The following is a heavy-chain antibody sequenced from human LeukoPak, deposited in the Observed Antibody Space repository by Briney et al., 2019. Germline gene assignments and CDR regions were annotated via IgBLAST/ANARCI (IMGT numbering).Heavy chain of an antibody. CDR2: IRYDGSNK. V-gene: IGHV3-30*02. J-gene: IGHJ5*02. CDR3: AKDRRPISSTGLDL. D-gene: IGHD2-2*01. Sequence: GGSLRLSCAASGFTFSTYSMNWVRQAPGKGLEWVAFIRYDGSNKYYADSVKGRFTISRDNSKNTLYLQMNSLRAEDTAVYYCAKDRRPISSTGLDLWGQGTLVTVSS. CDR1: GFTFSTYS.